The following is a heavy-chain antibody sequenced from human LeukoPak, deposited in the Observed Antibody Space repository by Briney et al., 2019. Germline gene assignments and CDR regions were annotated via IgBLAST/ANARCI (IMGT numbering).Heavy chain of an antibody. CDR2: IYYSGST. CDR3: ARHGTGSYFDY. V-gene: IGHV4-59*08. CDR1: GGSMSSYY. J-gene: IGHJ4*02. Sequence: SETLSLTCTVSGGSMSSYYWSWIRQPPGKGLEWIGYIYYSGSTNYNPSLKSRVTISVDTSKNQFSLKLSSVTAADPAVYYCARHGTGSYFDYWGQGTLVTVSS. D-gene: IGHD3-10*01.